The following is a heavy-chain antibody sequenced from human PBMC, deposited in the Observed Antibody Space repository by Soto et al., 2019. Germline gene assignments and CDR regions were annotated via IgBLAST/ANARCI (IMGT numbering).Heavy chain of an antibody. Sequence: PGGSLRLSCAVSGFTFSSYAMSWVRQAPGKGLEWVSVISGSGGVTYYADSVKGRFTISRDNSKNTLSLQMTSLRVEDTAIYFCAKDGSTHVEGRLDPCGLGTRVTVSS. J-gene: IGHJ5*02. V-gene: IGHV3-23*01. CDR2: ISGSGGVT. CDR3: AKDGSTHVEGRLDP. CDR1: GFTFSSYA. D-gene: IGHD6-13*01.